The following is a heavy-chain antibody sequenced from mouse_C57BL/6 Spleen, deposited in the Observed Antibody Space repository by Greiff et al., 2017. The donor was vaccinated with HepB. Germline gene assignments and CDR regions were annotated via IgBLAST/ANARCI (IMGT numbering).Heavy chain of an antibody. Sequence: ESGPGLVKPSQSLSLTCSVTGYSITSGYYWNWIRQVPGNKLEWMGYISYDGSNNYNPSLKNRISITRDTSKNQFFLKLHSVTTEDTATYYCARGGNYVGYAIDYWGQGTSVTVSS. CDR2: ISYDGSN. CDR3: ARGGNYVGYAIDY. V-gene: IGHV3-6*01. D-gene: IGHD2-1*01. CDR1: GYSITSGYY. J-gene: IGHJ4*01.